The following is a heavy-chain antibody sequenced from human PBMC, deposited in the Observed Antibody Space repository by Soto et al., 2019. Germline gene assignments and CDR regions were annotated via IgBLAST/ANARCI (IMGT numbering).Heavy chain of an antibody. CDR1: VYTLTDLS. CDR3: AGPRWSKYNYDC. CDR2: FDPEDGET. D-gene: IGHD1-1*01. J-gene: IGHJ4*02. Sequence: SGKVSCKVSVYTLTDLSMHWVRQAPGKGIEWMGGFDPEDGETIHAQKFQGRVTMTADTSTETAYMELSSMRSEDTAVYDCAGPRWSKYNYDCCRRGTMVAVCS. V-gene: IGHV1-24*01.